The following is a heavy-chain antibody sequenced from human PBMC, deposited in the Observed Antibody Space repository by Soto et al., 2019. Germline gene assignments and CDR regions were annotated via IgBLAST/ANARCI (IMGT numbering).Heavy chain of an antibody. Sequence: GASVKVSCKASGGTFSSYAISWVRQAPGQGLEWMGGIIPIFGTANYAQKFQGRVTITADESTSTAYMELSSLRSEDTAVYYCARGRETMIVVDGWGYYFDYWGQGTLVTVSS. CDR1: GGTFSSYA. V-gene: IGHV1-69*13. J-gene: IGHJ4*02. CDR3: ARGRETMIVVDGWGYYFDY. D-gene: IGHD3-22*01. CDR2: IIPIFGTA.